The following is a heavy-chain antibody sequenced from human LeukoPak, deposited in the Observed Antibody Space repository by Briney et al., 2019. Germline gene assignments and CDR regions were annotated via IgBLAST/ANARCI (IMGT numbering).Heavy chain of an antibody. CDR2: ISSSGSTI. Sequence: PGGSLRLSCAASGFTFSSYEMNWVRQAPGKGLEWVSYISSSGSTIYYGDSVKGRFTISRDNAKDSLYLQMNSLRAEDTAAYYCARGGNWFDPWGQGTLVTVSS. CDR1: GFTFSSYE. D-gene: IGHD3-16*01. J-gene: IGHJ5*02. CDR3: ARGGNWFDP. V-gene: IGHV3-48*03.